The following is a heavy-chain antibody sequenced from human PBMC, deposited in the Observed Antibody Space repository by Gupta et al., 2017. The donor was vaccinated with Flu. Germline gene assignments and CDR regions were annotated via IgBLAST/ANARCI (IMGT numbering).Heavy chain of an antibody. J-gene: IGHJ4*02. Sequence: YWGWSRQPPGKGLEWIGSIYYSGSTYYNPSLKSRVTISVDTSKNQFSLKLSSVTAADTAVYYCASHPSGGRQGKRPLAPYWGQGTLVTVSS. CDR2: IYYSGST. CDR3: ASHPSGGRQGKRPLAPY. V-gene: IGHV4-39*01. D-gene: IGHD2-15*01. CDR1: Y.